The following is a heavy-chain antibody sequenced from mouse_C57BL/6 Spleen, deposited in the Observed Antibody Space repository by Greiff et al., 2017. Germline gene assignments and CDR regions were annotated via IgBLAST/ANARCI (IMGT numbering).Heavy chain of an antibody. J-gene: IGHJ3*01. V-gene: IGHV1-7*01. CDR1: GYTFTSYW. CDR3: ARGGGYYDYDAAWFAY. D-gene: IGHD2-4*01. Sequence: QVQLKQSGAELAKPGASVKLSCKASGYTFTSYWMHWVKQRPGQGLEWIGYINPSSGYTKYNQKFKDKATLTADKSSSTAYMQLSSLTYEDSADYYCARGGGYYDYDAAWFAYWGQGTLVTVSA. CDR2: INPSSGYT.